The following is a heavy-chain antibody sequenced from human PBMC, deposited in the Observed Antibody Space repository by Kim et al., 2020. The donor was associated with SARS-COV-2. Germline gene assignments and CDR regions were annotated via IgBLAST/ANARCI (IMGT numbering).Heavy chain of an antibody. CDR3: ARGKSGSYYWYFDL. J-gene: IGHJ2*01. V-gene: IGHV3-20*01. Sequence: ADSVKGRFTISRDNAKNSLYLKMNSLRAEDTALYHCARGKSGSYYWYFDLWGRGTLVTVSS. D-gene: IGHD1-26*01.